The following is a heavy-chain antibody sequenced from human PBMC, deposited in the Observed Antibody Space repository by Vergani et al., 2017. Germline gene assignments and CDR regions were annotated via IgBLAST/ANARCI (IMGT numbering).Heavy chain of an antibody. CDR2: IYWDDAK. V-gene: IGHV2-5*02. CDR1: GFSLSTCGVG. Sequence: QIPLKESGPTLVKPTQTLTLTCTFSGFSLSTCGVGVGCIRQPPGKALEWLSLIYWDDAKRYSPSLKSRPTITKDTSKNQVVLTTTNMDPVDTATYYYAHSTDYGDYTEAFDIWGQGTMVTVSS. CDR3: AHSTDYGDYTEAFDI. D-gene: IGHD4-17*01. J-gene: IGHJ3*02.